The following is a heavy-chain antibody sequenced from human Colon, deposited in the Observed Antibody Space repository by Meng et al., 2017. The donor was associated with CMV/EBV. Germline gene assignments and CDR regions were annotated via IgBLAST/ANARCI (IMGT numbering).Heavy chain of an antibody. CDR2: ITGDNDKR. D-gene: IGHD3-10*01. Sequence: ASVKVSCKASGYTFTNYGISWVRQAPGQGLEWMGWITGDNDKRYYAQKFQGRLTLTTDTSTSTAYMDLRSLRSDDTAVYYCARDSGHIPPYYFNDGMEVWGLGTTVTVSS. V-gene: IGHV1-18*01. CDR1: GYTFTNYG. J-gene: IGHJ6*02. CDR3: ARDSGHIPPYYFNDGMEV.